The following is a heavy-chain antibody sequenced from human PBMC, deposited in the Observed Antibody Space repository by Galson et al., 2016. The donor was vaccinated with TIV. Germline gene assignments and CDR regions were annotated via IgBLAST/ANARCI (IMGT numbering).Heavy chain of an antibody. CDR2: IISIFGVP. V-gene: IGHV1-69*13. CDR3: ARVRESAKYRNHYYYMDV. CDR1: GVTFSSYA. Sequence: SVKVSCKASGVTFSSYAISWVRQAPGQGLEWMGGIISIFGVPNYAQKFQGRVTITADESTKPAYMDLSSLRSDDTAVYYCARVRESAKYRNHYYYMDVWGKGTSVTVSS. J-gene: IGHJ6*03. D-gene: IGHD6-6*01.